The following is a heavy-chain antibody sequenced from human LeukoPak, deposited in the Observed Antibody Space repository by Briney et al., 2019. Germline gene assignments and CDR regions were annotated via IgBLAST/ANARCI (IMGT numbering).Heavy chain of an antibody. CDR2: MSYNGNYE. V-gene: IGHV3-30*18. Sequence: GGSLRLPCAVSGFTFSDYGMHWVRQAPGKGLEWVAVMSYNGNYEYYADSVKGRFTISRDDSKNTLYLQMNSLRGEDTALYYCAKALPGVAAAGIPFIDYWGQGTLVTVSS. CDR3: AKALPGVAAAGIPFIDY. D-gene: IGHD6-13*01. CDR1: GFTFSDYG. J-gene: IGHJ4*02.